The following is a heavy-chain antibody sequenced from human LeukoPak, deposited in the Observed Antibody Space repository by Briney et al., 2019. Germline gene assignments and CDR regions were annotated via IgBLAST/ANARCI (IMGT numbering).Heavy chain of an antibody. Sequence: PGGSLRLACAASGLTVSSNYMSWVRQAPGKGLEWVSVIYNGGSTYYVHSVKGRFTISRDNSKNPLYLQMNSLRAEDTAMYFGSRWHSSGWALEYWAQGTRVSVS. CDR3: SRWHSSGWALEY. J-gene: IGHJ4*02. CDR2: IYNGGST. CDR1: GLTVSSNY. V-gene: IGHV3-53*01. D-gene: IGHD6-25*01.